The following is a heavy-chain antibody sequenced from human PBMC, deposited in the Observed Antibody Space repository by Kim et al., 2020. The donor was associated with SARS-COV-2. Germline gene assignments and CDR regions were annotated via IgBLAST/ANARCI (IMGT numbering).Heavy chain of an antibody. Sequence: PSLKSRVTISVDTSKNQFSLKLSSVTAADTAVYYCARVLHRFGELSAFDYWGQGTLVTVSS. D-gene: IGHD3-10*01. CDR3: ARVLHRFGELSAFDY. V-gene: IGHV4-59*01. J-gene: IGHJ4*02.